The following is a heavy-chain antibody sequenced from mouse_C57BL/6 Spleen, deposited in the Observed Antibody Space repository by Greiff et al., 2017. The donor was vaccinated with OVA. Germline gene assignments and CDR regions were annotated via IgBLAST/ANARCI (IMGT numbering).Heavy chain of an antibody. CDR3: ARGDYYGSSYDAMDY. J-gene: IGHJ4*01. CDR2: IYPGDGDT. CDR1: GYAFSSSW. V-gene: IGHV1-82*01. Sequence: QVQLQQSGPELVKPGASVKISCKASGYAFSSSWMNWVKQRPGKGLEWIGRIYPGDGDTNYNGKFKGKATLTADKSSSTAYMQLSGLTSEDSAVYFCARGDYYGSSYDAMDYWGQGTSVTVSS. D-gene: IGHD1-1*01.